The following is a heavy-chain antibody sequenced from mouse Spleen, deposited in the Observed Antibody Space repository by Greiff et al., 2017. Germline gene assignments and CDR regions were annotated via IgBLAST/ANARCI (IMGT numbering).Heavy chain of an antibody. V-gene: IGHV1-64*01. CDR1: GYTFTSYW. Sequence: QVQLQQPGAELVKPGASVKLSCKASGYTFTSYWMHWVKQRPGQGLEWIGMIHPNSGSTNYNEKFKSKATLTVDKSSSTAYMQLSSLTSEDSAVYYCARSTYASLYYAMDYWGQGTSVTVSS. CDR3: ARSTYASLYYAMDY. J-gene: IGHJ4*01. CDR2: IHPNSGST. D-gene: IGHD5-5*01.